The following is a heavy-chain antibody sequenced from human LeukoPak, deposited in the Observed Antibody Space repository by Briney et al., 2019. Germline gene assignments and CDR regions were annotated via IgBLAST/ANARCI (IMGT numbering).Heavy chain of an antibody. V-gene: IGHV4-4*02. CDR3: ARDQLNDYYYYGMDV. CDR1: GGSISSSNW. Sequence: PSETLSLTCAVSGGSISSSNWWSWVRQPPGKGLEWIGSIYHSGSTYYNPSLKSRVTISVDTSKNQFSLKLSSVTAADTAVYYCARDQLNDYYYYGMDVWGQGTTVTVSS. J-gene: IGHJ6*02. D-gene: IGHD2-2*01. CDR2: IYHSGST.